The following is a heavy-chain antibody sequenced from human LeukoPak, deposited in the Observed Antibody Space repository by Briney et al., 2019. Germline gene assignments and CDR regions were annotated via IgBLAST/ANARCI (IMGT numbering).Heavy chain of an antibody. CDR3: ARLIVVVPAAPNWIDP. CDR2: ISAYNGNT. J-gene: IGHJ5*02. D-gene: IGHD2-2*01. CDR1: GYTFTSYG. Sequence: GASVKVSCKASGYTFTSYGISWVRQAPGQGLEWMGWISAYNGNTNYAQKLQGSVTMTTDTSTSTAYMELRSLRSDDTAVYYCARLIVVVPAAPNWIDPWGQGTLVTVSS. V-gene: IGHV1-18*01.